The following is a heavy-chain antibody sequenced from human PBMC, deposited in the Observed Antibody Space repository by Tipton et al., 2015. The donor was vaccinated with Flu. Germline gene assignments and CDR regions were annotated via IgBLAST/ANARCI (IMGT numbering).Heavy chain of an antibody. V-gene: IGHV1-46*01. CDR2: INPRGDYT. CDR1: GYTFTSYY. Sequence: QLVQSGAEVKKPGASVTVSCKASGYTFTSYYMHWVRQVPGQGLEWMGIINPRGDYTTYAQKFQGRVTMASDTSTSTVYMELSSLRSEDTAVYYCAREVGGYNYATGWLDPWGQGTLVTVSS. D-gene: IGHD5-24*01. CDR3: AREVGGYNYATGWLDP. J-gene: IGHJ5*02.